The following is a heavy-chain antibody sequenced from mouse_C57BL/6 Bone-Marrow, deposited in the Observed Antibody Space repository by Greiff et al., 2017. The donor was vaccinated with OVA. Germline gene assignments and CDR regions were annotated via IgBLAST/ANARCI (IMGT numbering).Heavy chain of an antibody. D-gene: IGHD2-3*01. CDR3: ARWGLLLDY. CDR1: GYTFTSYW. V-gene: IGHV1-59*01. J-gene: IGHJ2*01. CDR2: IDPSDSYT. Sequence: QVQLQQPGAELVRPGTSVKLSCKASGYTFTSYWMHWVKQRPGQGLEWIGVIDPSDSYTNYNQKFKGKATLTVDTSSSTAYMQLSSLTSEDSAVYYCARWGLLLDYWGQGTTLTVSS.